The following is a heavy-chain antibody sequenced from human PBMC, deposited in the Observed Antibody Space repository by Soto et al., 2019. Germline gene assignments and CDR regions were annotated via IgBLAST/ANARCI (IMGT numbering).Heavy chain of an antibody. V-gene: IGHV1-69*12. Sequence: QVQLVQSGAEVKKPGPSVKVSCKASAGTFSSYAINWVRQAPGQGLEWMGGIIPIFGTADYAQKFQGRVTITADESTSTAYMELSSLRSEDTAVYYCARAVAGGVYYYYGMDVWGQGTTVTVSS. J-gene: IGHJ6*02. CDR2: IIPIFGTA. CDR1: AGTFSSYA. CDR3: ARAVAGGVYYYYGMDV. D-gene: IGHD6-19*01.